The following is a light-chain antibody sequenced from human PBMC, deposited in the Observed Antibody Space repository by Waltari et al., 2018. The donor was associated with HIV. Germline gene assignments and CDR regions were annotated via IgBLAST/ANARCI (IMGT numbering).Light chain of an antibody. Sequence: QAVVTQEPSLTVSPGGTVTLTCGSSTGPVTSGHHPYWFQQRPGQAPRTLIYDATNKFSWTPALFSGSLLEGKAALTLAGAQPDDEADFYCLLSYSGARPWVFGGGTKLTVL. J-gene: IGLJ3*02. CDR3: LLSYSGARPWV. CDR1: TGPVTSGHH. V-gene: IGLV7-46*01. CDR2: DAT.